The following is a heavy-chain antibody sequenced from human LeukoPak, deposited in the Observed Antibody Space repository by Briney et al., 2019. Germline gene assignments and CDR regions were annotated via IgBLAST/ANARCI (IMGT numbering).Heavy chain of an antibody. CDR2: ISYDGSNK. Sequence: GGSLRLSCAASGFTFSSYAMHWVRQAPGKGLEWMAVISYDGSNKYYADSVKGRFTISRDNSKNTLYLQMNSLRAEDTAVYYCARAVTVTIDYWGQGTLVTVSS. V-gene: IGHV3-30-3*01. D-gene: IGHD4-17*01. CDR1: GFTFSSYA. CDR3: ARAVTVTIDY. J-gene: IGHJ4*02.